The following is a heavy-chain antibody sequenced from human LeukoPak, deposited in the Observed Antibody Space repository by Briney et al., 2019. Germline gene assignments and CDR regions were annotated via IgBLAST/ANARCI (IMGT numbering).Heavy chain of an antibody. D-gene: IGHD3-22*01. J-gene: IGHJ4*02. CDR3: ARVLSYYDSSGYYSEFFDY. CDR2: IIPIFGTT. CDR1: GGTFSSYA. V-gene: IGHV1-69*01. Sequence: SVKVSCKASGGTFSSYAISWVRQAPGQGLEWMGGIIPIFGTTNYAQKFQGRVTITADESTSTAYMELSSLRSEDTAVYYCARVLSYYDSSGYYSEFFDYWGQGTLVTVSS.